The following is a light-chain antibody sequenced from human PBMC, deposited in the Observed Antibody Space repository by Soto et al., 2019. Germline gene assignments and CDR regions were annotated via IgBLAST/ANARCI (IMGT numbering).Light chain of an antibody. V-gene: IGKV4-1*01. CDR3: QQYYSSPFT. CDR1: QTLLYNSNKKNY. Sequence: DIVMTQSPDSLAVSLGEGATINCKSSQTLLYNSNKKNYLVWYQQKPGQPPKLLISWASTRDSGVPDRFSGSGSGTDFTLTISSLQAEDVAVYYCQQYYSSPFTFGGGTKVAIK. J-gene: IGKJ4*01. CDR2: WAS.